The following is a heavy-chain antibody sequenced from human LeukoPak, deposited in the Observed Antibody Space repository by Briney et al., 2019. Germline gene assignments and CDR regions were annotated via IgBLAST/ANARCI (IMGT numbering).Heavy chain of an antibody. Sequence: ASVKVSCKTSGYTFTGFYVHWVRQAPGQGLEWMGWMNPNSGNTGYAQKFQGRVTMTSNTSISTAYMELSSLRSEDTAVYYCARGDDILTVWGQGTLVTVSS. V-gene: IGHV1-8*02. CDR2: MNPNSGNT. CDR1: GYTFTGFY. J-gene: IGHJ4*02. CDR3: ARGDDILTV. D-gene: IGHD3-9*01.